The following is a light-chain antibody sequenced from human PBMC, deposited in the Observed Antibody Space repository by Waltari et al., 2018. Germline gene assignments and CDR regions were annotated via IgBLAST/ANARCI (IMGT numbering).Light chain of an antibody. CDR3: QTTDSSGAWA. CDR1: ALSCQY. V-gene: IGLV3-25*03. CDR2: GAS. J-gene: IGLJ3*02. Sequence: SHELTQPPSVSVSPGQTARITCSGDALSCQYAYWYQQKAGQAPVAVICGASERPSGIPERFSGSTSGTTVTLTISGVQAEDEADYYCQTTDSSGAWAFGGGTKLTVL.